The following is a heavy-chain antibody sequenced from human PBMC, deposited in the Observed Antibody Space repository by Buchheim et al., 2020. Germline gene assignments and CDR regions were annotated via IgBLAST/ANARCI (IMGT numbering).Heavy chain of an antibody. J-gene: IGHJ6*04. Sequence: QVKLVASGGGAVQPGRSLRLSCAASGFVFASHDIHWVRQPPGKGLEWVAVVWSAGSNSNKFYADSVKGRLTISRDNLKNTVHLQMNGLRAEDTAVYYCARADIAVAHDSYMDVWGRGTT. CDR2: VWSAGSNSNK. V-gene: IGHV3-33*01. D-gene: IGHD2-21*01. CDR3: ARADIAVAHDSYMDV. CDR1: GFVFASHD.